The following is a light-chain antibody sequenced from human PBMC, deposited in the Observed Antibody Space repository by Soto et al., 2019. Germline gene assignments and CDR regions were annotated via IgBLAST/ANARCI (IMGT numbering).Light chain of an antibody. CDR3: AAWDGSLNV. J-gene: IGLJ1*01. Sequence: QSVLTQPPSASGTPGQMVTISCSGSSSNIGSNTVNWYQQLPGTAPKLLIYSNNQRPSGVPDRFSGSKSGTSASLAISGLQSEDEADYYCAAWDGSLNVFGTGTKVTVL. CDR2: SNN. V-gene: IGLV1-44*01. CDR1: SSNIGSNT.